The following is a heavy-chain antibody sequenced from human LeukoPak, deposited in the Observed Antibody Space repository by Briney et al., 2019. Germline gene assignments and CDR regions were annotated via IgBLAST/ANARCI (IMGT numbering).Heavy chain of an antibody. Sequence: GGSLRLSCAASGFTFSSYSMNWVRQAPGKGLEWVSSISSSSSYIYYADSVKGRFTISRDNAKNSLYLQMNSLRAEDTAVYYCAREFHSRHYYYDSSGYYGVFDYWGQGTLVTVSS. V-gene: IGHV3-21*01. D-gene: IGHD3-22*01. J-gene: IGHJ4*02. CDR2: ISSSSSYI. CDR1: GFTFSSYS. CDR3: AREFHSRHYYYDSSGYYGVFDY.